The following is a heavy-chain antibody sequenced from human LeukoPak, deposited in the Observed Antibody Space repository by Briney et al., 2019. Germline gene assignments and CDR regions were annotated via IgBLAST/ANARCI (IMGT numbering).Heavy chain of an antibody. V-gene: IGHV3-48*01. CDR3: ARAVISIFDN. J-gene: IGHJ4*02. D-gene: IGHD3-3*02. CDR2: ISSSSSTI. Sequence: GGSPRLSCAASGFTLGSYTMNWVRQAPGKGLEWVSYISSSSSTIQYADSVKGRFTISRDNAENSLYLQMNSLGVEDTAVYYCARAVISIFDNWGQGTLVTVST. CDR1: GFTLGSYT.